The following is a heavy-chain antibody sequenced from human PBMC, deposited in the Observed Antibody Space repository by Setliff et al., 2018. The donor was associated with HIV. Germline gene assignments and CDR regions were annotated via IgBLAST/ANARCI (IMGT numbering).Heavy chain of an antibody. Sequence: SETLSLTCTVSIGSISSHYWSWIRQPPGKGLEWIGHIYYSGITNYNPSLKSRVTISVDTSKNQFSLKLRSVTAADTAVYYCARAIQPYYMDVWG. CDR1: IGSISSHY. CDR2: IYYSGIT. J-gene: IGHJ6*03. V-gene: IGHV4-59*11. CDR3: ARAIQPYYMDV.